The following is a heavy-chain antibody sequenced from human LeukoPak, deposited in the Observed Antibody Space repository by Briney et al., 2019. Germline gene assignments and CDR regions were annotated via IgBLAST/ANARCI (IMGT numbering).Heavy chain of an antibody. CDR1: GFTFSSYG. CDR3: ARSLPDSSGYYYADY. Sequence: GGSLRLSCAASGFTFSSYGMHWVRQAPGKGLEWVAVIWYDGSNKYYADSVRGRFTISRDNSKNTLYLQMNSLRAEDTAVYYCARSLPDSSGYYYADYWGQGTLVTVSS. V-gene: IGHV3-33*01. D-gene: IGHD3-22*01. J-gene: IGHJ4*02. CDR2: IWYDGSNK.